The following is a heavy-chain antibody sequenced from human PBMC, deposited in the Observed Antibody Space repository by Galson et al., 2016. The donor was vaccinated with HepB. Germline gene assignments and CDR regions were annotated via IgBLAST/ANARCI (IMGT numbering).Heavy chain of an antibody. CDR2: IYPDDSDT. J-gene: IGHJ3*02. D-gene: IGHD3-10*01. CDR1: GYNFATYW. Sequence: QSGAEVKKPGGSLKISCKGSGYNFATYWIGWVRQMPGKGLEWMGIIYPDDSDTRYSPSFQGQVTISADKSISTACLQWTSLKASDTAMYYCARLRGFDAFEIWGQGTMVTVS. CDR3: ARLRGFDAFEI. V-gene: IGHV5-51*01.